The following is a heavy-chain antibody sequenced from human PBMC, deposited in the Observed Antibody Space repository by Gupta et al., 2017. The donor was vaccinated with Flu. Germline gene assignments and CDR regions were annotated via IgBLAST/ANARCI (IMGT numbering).Heavy chain of an antibody. CDR2: ISGSGGST. D-gene: IGHD3-3*01. V-gene: IGHV3-23*01. CDR3: AKDYQRFLEWLLSPGFDY. J-gene: IGHJ4*02. Sequence: MSGVRQAPGKGLEWVSAISGSGGSTYYADSVKGRFTISRDNSKNTLYLQMNSLRAEDTAVXYXAKDYQRFLEWLLSPGFDYWGQGTLVTVSS.